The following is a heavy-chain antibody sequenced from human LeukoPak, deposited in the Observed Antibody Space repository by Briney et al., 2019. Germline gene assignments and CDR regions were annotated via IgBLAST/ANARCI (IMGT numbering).Heavy chain of an antibody. Sequence: GGSLRLSCAASVFTFSSYAMHWVRQAPGKGLEWVAVISYDGSNKYYADSVKGRFTISRDNSKNTLYLQMNSLRAEDTAVYYCARDRRMITFGGVIVWGQGTLVTVSS. CDR2: ISYDGSNK. D-gene: IGHD3-16*02. CDR1: VFTFSSYA. CDR3: ARDRRMITFGGVIV. J-gene: IGHJ4*02. V-gene: IGHV3-30*04.